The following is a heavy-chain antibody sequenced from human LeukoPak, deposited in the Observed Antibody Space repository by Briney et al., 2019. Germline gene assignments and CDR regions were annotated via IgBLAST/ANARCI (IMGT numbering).Heavy chain of an antibody. D-gene: IGHD3-16*01. V-gene: IGHV4-38-2*01. CDR3: ARHVGEFYGDPLGY. Sequence: SETLSLTCAVSGYSISSGYYWGWIRQPPGKGLEWIGSIYHSGSTYYNPSLKSRVTISVDTSKNQFSLKLSSVTAADTAVYYCARHVGEFYGDPLGYWGQGTLVTVSS. J-gene: IGHJ4*02. CDR2: IYHSGST. CDR1: GYSISSGYY.